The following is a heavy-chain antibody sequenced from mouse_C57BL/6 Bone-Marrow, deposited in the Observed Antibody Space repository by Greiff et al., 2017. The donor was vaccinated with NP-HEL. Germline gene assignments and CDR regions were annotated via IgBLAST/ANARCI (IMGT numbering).Heavy chain of an antibody. D-gene: IGHD1-1*01. CDR3: ANHYYGSSFYAMDY. V-gene: IGHV3-6*01. Sequence: VQLKESGPGLVKPSQSLSLTCSVTGYSITSGYYWNWIRQFPGNKLEWMGYISYDGSNNYNPSLKNRISITRDTSKNQFFLKLNSVTTEDTATYYCANHYYGSSFYAMDYWGQGTSVTVSS. CDR1: GYSITSGYY. CDR2: ISYDGSN. J-gene: IGHJ4*01.